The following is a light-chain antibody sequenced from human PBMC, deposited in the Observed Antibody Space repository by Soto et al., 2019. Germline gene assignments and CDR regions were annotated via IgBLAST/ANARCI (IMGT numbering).Light chain of an antibody. CDR2: EVS. CDR3: SSYTSSSTDV. V-gene: IGLV2-14*01. Sequence: QSALTQPASVSGSPGQSITITCTGSSSDVGAYDYVSWYQQHQGKAPKLMIYEVSNRPSGVSNRFSGSKSGNTASLTISGLQAEDEADYYCSSYTSSSTDVFGTGTKLTVL. J-gene: IGLJ1*01. CDR1: SSDVGAYDY.